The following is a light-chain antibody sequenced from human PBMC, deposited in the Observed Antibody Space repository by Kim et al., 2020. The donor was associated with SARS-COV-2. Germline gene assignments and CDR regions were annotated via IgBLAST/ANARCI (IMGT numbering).Light chain of an antibody. CDR1: QSVSSY. V-gene: IGKV3-11*01. CDR2: DAS. CDR3: QQRYTWPLT. Sequence: EIVLTQSPATLSLSPGERATLSCRASQSVSSYLAWYQQNPGQAPRLLIYDASNRATGIPARFSGSGSGTDFTLTISSLEPEDFAVYYCQQRYTWPLTFGQGTKLEI. J-gene: IGKJ2*01.